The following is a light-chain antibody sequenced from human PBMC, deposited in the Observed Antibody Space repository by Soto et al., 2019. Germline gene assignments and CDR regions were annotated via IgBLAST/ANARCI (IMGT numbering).Light chain of an antibody. CDR1: QTISRW. J-gene: IGKJ5*01. Sequence: DIQLTQTASTLSASVGDDVTITFLASQTISRWLSWYQQKPVRAPKLLIYDASTLESGVPPRFSGSGSETEFTLTISRLQPDDFATYFCHSRAFGQGTRLEIK. CDR3: HSRA. V-gene: IGKV1-5*01. CDR2: DAS.